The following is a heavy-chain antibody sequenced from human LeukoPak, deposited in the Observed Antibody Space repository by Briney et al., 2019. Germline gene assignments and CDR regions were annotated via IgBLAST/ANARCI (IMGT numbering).Heavy chain of an antibody. Sequence: SVKVSCKASGGTFSSYAISWVRQAPGQGLEWMGGIIPIFGTANYAQKFQGRVTITTDESTSTAYMELSSLRSEDTAVYYCARYNRYCSSTSCYFDYWGQGTLVTVSS. CDR3: ARYNRYCSSTSCYFDY. D-gene: IGHD2-2*01. CDR2: IIPIFGTA. V-gene: IGHV1-69*05. CDR1: GGTFSSYA. J-gene: IGHJ4*02.